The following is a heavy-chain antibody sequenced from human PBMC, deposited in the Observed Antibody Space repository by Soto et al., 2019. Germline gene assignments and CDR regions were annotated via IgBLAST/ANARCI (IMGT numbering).Heavy chain of an antibody. V-gene: IGHV3-23*01. Sequence: PGGSLRLSCTASGFTFSSYAMSWVRQAPGKGLEWVSAISGSGDSTYYADSVKGRFTISRDNSRNTLYLQMNSLGAEDTAIYYCAKSTLVVVFIHEFDYWGQGASVTVSS. CDR1: GFTFSSYA. D-gene: IGHD2-15*01. CDR3: AKSTLVVVFIHEFDY. J-gene: IGHJ4*02. CDR2: ISGSGDST.